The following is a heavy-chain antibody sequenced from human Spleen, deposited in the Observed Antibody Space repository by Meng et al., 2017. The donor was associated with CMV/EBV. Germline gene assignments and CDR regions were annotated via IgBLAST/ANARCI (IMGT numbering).Heavy chain of an antibody. D-gene: IGHD2-15*01. CDR2: MNPNSGNT. J-gene: IGHJ6*02. CDR3: ARGPGTIAVSTFPYYYGMDV. V-gene: IGHV1-8*01. CDR1: GYTFTSYD. Sequence: ASVKVSCKASGYTFTSYDINWVRQATGQGLEWMGWMNPNSGNTGYAQKFQGRVTMTRNTSISTAYMELSSLRTEDTAVYYCARGPGTIAVSTFPYYYGMDVWGQGTTVTVSS.